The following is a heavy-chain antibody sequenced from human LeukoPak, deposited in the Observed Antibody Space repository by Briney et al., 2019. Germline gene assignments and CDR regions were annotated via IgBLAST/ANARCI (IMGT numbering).Heavy chain of an antibody. D-gene: IGHD4-17*01. CDR3: ARALLHDYGDYYFDY. J-gene: IGHJ4*02. CDR1: GGSISSYY. Sequence: SETLSLTCTVSGGSISSYYWSWIRQPTGKGLEWIGYIYYSGSTNYNPSLKSRVTISVDTSKNQFSLKLSSVTAADTAVYYCARALLHDYGDYYFDYWGQGTLVTVPS. CDR2: IYYSGST. V-gene: IGHV4-59*01.